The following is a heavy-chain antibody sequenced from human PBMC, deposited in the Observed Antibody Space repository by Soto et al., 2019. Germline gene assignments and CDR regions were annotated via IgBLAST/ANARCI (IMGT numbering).Heavy chain of an antibody. CDR3: AKGWELLVRATFNI. D-gene: IGHD1-26*01. Sequence: GSLRRSCAASGFTFISDWMHWVRQTPGKGLEWVAVISYDGSNKYYADSVKGRFTISRDNSKNTLYLQMNSLRAEDTAVYYCAKGWELLVRATFNIWGQGTMVTVSS. V-gene: IGHV3-30*18. CDR2: ISYDGSNK. J-gene: IGHJ3*02. CDR1: GFTFISDW.